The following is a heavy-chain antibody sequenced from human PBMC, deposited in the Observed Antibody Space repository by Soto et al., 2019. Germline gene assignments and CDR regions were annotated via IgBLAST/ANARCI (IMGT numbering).Heavy chain of an antibody. CDR1: GFTFSSYW. Sequence: GGSLRLSCAASGFTFSSYWMSWVRQAPGKGLEWVANIKQDGSEKYYVDSVKGRFTISRDNAKNSLYLQMNSLRAEDTAVYYCARSVAAAGPWYYYYGMDVWGQGTTVTVSS. CDR2: IKQDGSEK. CDR3: ARSVAAAGPWYYYYGMDV. V-gene: IGHV3-7*03. J-gene: IGHJ6*02. D-gene: IGHD6-13*01.